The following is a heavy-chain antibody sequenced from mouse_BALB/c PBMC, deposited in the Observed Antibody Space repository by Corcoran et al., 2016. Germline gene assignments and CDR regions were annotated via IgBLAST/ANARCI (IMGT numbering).Heavy chain of an antibody. CDR1: GYTFTSYD. CDR2: IDPENGNT. V-gene: IGHV14-1*02. CDR3: HITTVVEAY. Sequence: VQLQQSGPELVKPGALVKISCKASGYTFTSYDINWVKQRPGQGLEWIGWIDPENGNTIYDPKFPGKASITADTSSNTAYLQLSSLTSEDTAVYYCHITTVVEAYWGQGTLVTVSA. J-gene: IGHJ3*01. D-gene: IGHD1-1*01.